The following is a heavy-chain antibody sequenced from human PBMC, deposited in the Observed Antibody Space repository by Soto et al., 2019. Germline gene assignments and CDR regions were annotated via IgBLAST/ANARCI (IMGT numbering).Heavy chain of an antibody. CDR1: GFTFSSYA. CDR3: VRDRQDRGYSSCLNY. J-gene: IGHJ4*02. CDR2: ISYDGSNK. V-gene: IGHV3-30-3*01. D-gene: IGHD5-18*01. Sequence: QVQLVESGGGVVQPGRSLRLSCAASGFTFSSYAMHWVRQAPGKGLEWVAVISYDGSNKYYADSVKGRFTISRDNSKNTLYLQMNSLRAEDTAVYYCVRDRQDRGYSSCLNYWGQGTLVTVSS.